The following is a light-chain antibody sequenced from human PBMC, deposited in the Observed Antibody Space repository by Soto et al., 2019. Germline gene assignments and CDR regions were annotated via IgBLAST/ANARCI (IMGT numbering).Light chain of an antibody. CDR2: RNS. J-gene: IGLJ1*01. V-gene: IGLV1-40*01. Sequence: QSVLTQPPSVSGAPGQRVTISCTGSSSNIGAGYDVHWYQQLPGTAPKLLIYRNSNRPSGVPDRFSGSTSGTSASLAITGLRAEDEADYYSQSYDNSLGGYVFGTGTKLPAL. CDR3: QSYDNSLGGYV. CDR1: SSNIGAGYD.